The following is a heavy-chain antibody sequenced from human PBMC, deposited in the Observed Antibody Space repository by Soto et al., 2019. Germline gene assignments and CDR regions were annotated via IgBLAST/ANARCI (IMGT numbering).Heavy chain of an antibody. V-gene: IGHV3-66*01. J-gene: IGHJ5*02. CDR1: GFSVSRNY. CDR3: AKVPAVNYFDP. CDR2: VYSGGST. Sequence: EVQLVESGGGLVHPGGSLRLSCAVSGFSVSRNYMGWVRQTPGKGLGWVSVVYSGGSTYYADSVQGRFTFSTDSSQNTVYLQMDSLKGEDTGVYYCAKVPAVNYFDPWGQGTQVTVSA. D-gene: IGHD4-17*01.